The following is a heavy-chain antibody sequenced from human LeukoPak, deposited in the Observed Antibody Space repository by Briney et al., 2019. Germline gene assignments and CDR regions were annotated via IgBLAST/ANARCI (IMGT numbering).Heavy chain of an antibody. CDR1: GFTFSSYG. V-gene: IGHV3-30*02. CDR2: IRYDGSNK. CDR3: AQDPRRDYESDY. D-gene: IGHD4-17*01. J-gene: IGHJ4*02. Sequence: GGSLRLSCAASGFTFSSYGMHWVRQAPGKGLEWVAFIRYDGSNKYYADSVKGRFTISRDNSKNTLYLQMNSLRAEDTAVYYCAQDPRRDYESDYWGQGTLVTVSS.